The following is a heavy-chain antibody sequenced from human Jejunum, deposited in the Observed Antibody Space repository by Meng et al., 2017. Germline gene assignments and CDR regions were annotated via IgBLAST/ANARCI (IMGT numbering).Heavy chain of an antibody. D-gene: IGHD3-10*01. Sequence: GESLKISCAASGFSFSNYAISWVRQAPGKGLEWVSVISGSGFSTYCADSVKGRFSISRDVSQNTVFLQMNSLRVEDTAVYYCAKDYNSAGRAYYYYAMDVWGQGTTVTVSS. V-gene: IGHV3-23*01. CDR1: GFSFSNYA. J-gene: IGHJ6*02. CDR3: AKDYNSAGRAYYYYAMDV. CDR2: ISGSGFST.